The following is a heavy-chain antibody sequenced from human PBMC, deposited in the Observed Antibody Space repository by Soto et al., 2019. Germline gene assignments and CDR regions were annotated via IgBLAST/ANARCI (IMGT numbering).Heavy chain of an antibody. CDR1: GFTFSTFA. D-gene: IGHD4-17*01. CDR2: ITASGGTT. CDR3: TNGPTTVTTRWFDP. V-gene: IGHV3-23*01. Sequence: EVQLLESGGGLVQPGGSLRLSCAASGFTFSTFALSWVRQAPGKGLEWVSVITASGGTTYYADSVKGRCTISRDNSKSTLYLQMNSLRADDTAVYYCTNGPTTVTTRWFDPWGQGTLVTVSS. J-gene: IGHJ5*02.